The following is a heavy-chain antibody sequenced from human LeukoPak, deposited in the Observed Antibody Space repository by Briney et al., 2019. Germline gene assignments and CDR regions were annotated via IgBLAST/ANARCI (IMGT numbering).Heavy chain of an antibody. CDR1: GYTFTVYY. V-gene: IGHV1-69*10. CDR3: ARDGPCGGVVIICAFDI. CDR2: INPILGIA. Sequence: GASVKVSRKASGYTFTVYYIHWVRQAPGQGPEWMGWINPILGIANYAQKFQGRVTITADKSTSTAYMELSSLRSEDTAVYYCARDGPCGGVVIICAFDIWGQGTMVTVSS. D-gene: IGHD3-3*01. J-gene: IGHJ3*02.